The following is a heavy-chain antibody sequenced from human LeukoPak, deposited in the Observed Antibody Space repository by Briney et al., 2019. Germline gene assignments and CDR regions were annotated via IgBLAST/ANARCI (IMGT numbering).Heavy chain of an antibody. D-gene: IGHD3-22*01. J-gene: IGHJ3*02. CDR2: IYYSGST. V-gene: IGHV4-59*01. CDR1: GGSISSYY. CDR3: ARDRATYYYDSSGYYYVSSDAFDI. Sequence: SETLPLTCTVSGGSISSYYWSWIRQLPGKGLEWIGYIYYSGSTSYNPSLKSRVTISVDTSKNQFSLKLSSVTAADTAVYYCARDRATYYYDSSGYYYVSSDAFDIWGQGTMVTVSS.